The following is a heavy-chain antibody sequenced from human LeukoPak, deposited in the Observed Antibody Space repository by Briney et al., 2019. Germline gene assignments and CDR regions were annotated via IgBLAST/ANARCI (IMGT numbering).Heavy chain of an antibody. Sequence: SVKVSCKASGGTFSSYAISWVRQAPGQGLEWMGGIIPIFGTANYAQKFQGRVTITADESTSTAYMELSSLRSEDTAVYYCGRDKYPGTTNDAFDIWGQGTMVTVSS. V-gene: IGHV1-69*01. J-gene: IGHJ3*02. CDR2: IIPIFGTA. D-gene: IGHD1-1*01. CDR3: GRDKYPGTTNDAFDI. CDR1: GGTFSSYA.